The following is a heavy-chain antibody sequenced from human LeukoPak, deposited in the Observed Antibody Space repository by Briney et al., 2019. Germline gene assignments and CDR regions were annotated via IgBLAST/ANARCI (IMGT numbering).Heavy chain of an antibody. V-gene: IGHV5-51*01. D-gene: IGHD4-23*01. CDR2: IRPMNSDV. CDR3: ASRPFETTVVPWDFY. CDR1: GYNFNTYW. J-gene: IGHJ4*02. Sequence: GESLKISCKGSGYNFNTYWVAWVRQLPGKGLEWMGIIRPMNSDVRYSPTFQGQVAISADRSINTAYLQWSSLTASDTAMYYCASRPFETTVVPWDFYWGQGSQVTVSS.